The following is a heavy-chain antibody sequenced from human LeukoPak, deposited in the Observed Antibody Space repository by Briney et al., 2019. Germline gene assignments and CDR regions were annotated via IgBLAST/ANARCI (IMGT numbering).Heavy chain of an antibody. D-gene: IGHD7-27*01. CDR3: ASRKLGNDY. J-gene: IGHJ4*02. CDR2: IYYSGST. Sequence: SETLSLTCTVSGGSISSSSYYWSWIRQPPGKGLEWIGYIYYSGSTNYNPSLKSRVTISVDTSKNQFSLKLSSVTAADTAVYYCASRKLGNDYWGQGTLVTVSS. CDR1: GGSISSSSYY. V-gene: IGHV4-61*01.